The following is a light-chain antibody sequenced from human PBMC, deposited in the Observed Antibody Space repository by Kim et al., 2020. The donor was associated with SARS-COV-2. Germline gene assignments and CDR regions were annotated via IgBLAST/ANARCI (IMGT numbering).Light chain of an antibody. CDR2: YDS. J-gene: IGLJ2*01. Sequence: SYELTQPPSVSVAPGKTARITCGGNNIGSKSDHWYQQKPGQAPVLVIYYDSDRPSGIPERFSGSNSGNTATLTISRVEAGDEADYYCQVWDSSSDHVVFGGGTKLTVL. V-gene: IGLV3-21*04. CDR1: NIGSKS. CDR3: QVWDSSSDHVV.